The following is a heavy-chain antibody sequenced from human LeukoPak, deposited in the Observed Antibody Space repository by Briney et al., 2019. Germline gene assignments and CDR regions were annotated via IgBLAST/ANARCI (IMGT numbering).Heavy chain of an antibody. CDR3: ARDPGAYSSSWYGDAFDI. J-gene: IGHJ3*02. CDR2: IKEDGSEK. D-gene: IGHD6-13*01. CDR1: GFMFSSYW. V-gene: IGHV3-7*01. Sequence: GGSLRLSCAASGFMFSSYWMSWVRQAPGKGLEWVANIKEDGSEKYYVDSVKGRFTISRDNAKNSLYLQMNILRADDTAVYYCARDPGAYSSSWYGDAFDIWGQGTMVTVSS.